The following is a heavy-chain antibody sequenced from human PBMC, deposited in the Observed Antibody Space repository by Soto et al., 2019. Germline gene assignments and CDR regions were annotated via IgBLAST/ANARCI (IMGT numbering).Heavy chain of an antibody. CDR1: GFTFGSYV. CDR2: TSYDGSDK. V-gene: IGHV3-30*19. J-gene: IGHJ1*01. Sequence: QVHLVESGGGVVQPGTSLRVSCVGSGFTFGSYVIHWVRQAPGKGLEWVALTSYDGSDKYYADSVRGRFTISRDNSRNTVDLQMDSLRLEDTALYYCARWGTTGGLDVWGQGTLVSVSS. CDR3: ARWGTTGGLDV. D-gene: IGHD3-16*01.